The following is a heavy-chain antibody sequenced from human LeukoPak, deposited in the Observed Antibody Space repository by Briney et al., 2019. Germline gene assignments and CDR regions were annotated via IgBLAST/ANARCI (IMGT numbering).Heavy chain of an antibody. D-gene: IGHD3-10*01. V-gene: IGHV5-51*01. CDR1: GYSFTSYW. CDR2: IYPGDSDT. CDR3: ARREDYYGSGSSEFDY. J-gene: IGHJ4*02. Sequence: GESLKISCKGSGYSFTSYWIGWVRQMPGKGLEWMGIIYPGDSDTRYSPSFQGQVTISADKSISTAYLQWSSLKASDTAMYYCARREDYYGSGSSEFDYWGQGTLVTVSS.